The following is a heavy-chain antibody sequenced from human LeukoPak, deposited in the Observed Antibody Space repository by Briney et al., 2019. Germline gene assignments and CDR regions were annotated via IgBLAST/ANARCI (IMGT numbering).Heavy chain of an antibody. Sequence: GGSLRLSCAASGFTFNKYSMNWVRQAPGKGLEWISYISSTGSPIYYTDSVKGRFTISRDNAKNTLYLQMNSLRAEDTAVYYCASGGSIRYFDYWGQGTLVTVSS. CDR1: GFTFNKYS. V-gene: IGHV3-48*04. D-gene: IGHD3-16*01. CDR2: ISSTGSPI. CDR3: ASGGSIRYFDY. J-gene: IGHJ4*02.